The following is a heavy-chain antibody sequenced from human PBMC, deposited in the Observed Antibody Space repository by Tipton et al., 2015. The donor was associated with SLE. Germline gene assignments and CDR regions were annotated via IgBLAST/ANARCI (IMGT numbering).Heavy chain of an antibody. CDR2: IHDGGSS. Sequence: TLSLTCAVYGGSSSGYYWSWIRQSAGKGLEWIGDIHDGGSSYYNPSLKSRVTISVDTSKNQISLNLSSVTAADTAVYYCGRGGGFCDFWGQGSLVTVSS. CDR3: GRGGGFCDF. CDR1: GGSSSGYY. D-gene: IGHD4-23*01. J-gene: IGHJ4*02. V-gene: IGHV4-34*01.